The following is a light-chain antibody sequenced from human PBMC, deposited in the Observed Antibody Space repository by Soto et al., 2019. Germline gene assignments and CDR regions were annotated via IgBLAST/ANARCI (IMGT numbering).Light chain of an antibody. CDR2: GAS. CDR1: QSVSSN. Sequence: EIVMTQSPVILSVSPGETATLSCRASQSVSSNLAWYQQKPGQAPRLLIYGASTRPTDIPARFSGSGSGTEITLTISSLQSEDFAVYYCQQYNNFWTFGQGNKVEIQ. V-gene: IGKV3-15*01. CDR3: QQYNNFWT. J-gene: IGKJ1*01.